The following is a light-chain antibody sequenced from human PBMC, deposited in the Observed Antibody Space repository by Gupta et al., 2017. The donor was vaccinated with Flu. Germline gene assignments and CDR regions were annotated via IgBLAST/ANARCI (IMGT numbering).Light chain of an antibody. V-gene: IGLV5-39*01. J-gene: IGLJ3*02. CDR1: SGINVASYR. CDR2: FKSDSDK. Sequence: QPVVTQPPSLSASPGASVSFTCTLRSGINVASYRIYCFQQKPGSPPRYLLRFKSDSDKQQGSRVPSRFSGSNDASRNTGLIVISRLQAEDEDDYYWGIWDDDVWVFGGGTRLTVL. CDR3: GIWDDDVWV.